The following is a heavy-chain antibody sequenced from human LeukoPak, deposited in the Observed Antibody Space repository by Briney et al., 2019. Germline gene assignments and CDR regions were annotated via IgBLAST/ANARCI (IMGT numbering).Heavy chain of an antibody. V-gene: IGHV3-74*01. CDR3: ARGYSSNCRVDY. CDR1: GFTFSSYW. J-gene: IGHJ4*02. Sequence: GGSLRLSCAASGFTFSSYWMHWVRQAPGKGLVWVSRINTDGSSTNYADSVKGRFTISRDNAKNTPYLQMNSLRDEDTAVYYCARGYSSNCRVDYWGQGTLVTVSS. D-gene: IGHD6-13*01. CDR2: INTDGSST.